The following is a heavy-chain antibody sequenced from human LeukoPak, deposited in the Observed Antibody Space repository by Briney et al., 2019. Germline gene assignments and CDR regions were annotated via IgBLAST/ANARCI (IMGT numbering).Heavy chain of an antibody. V-gene: IGHV3-53*01. J-gene: IGHJ4*02. D-gene: IGHD3-3*01. CDR1: GFTVSSNS. Sequence: GGSLRLSCAASGFTVSSNSMNWVRQAPGKGLEWVSVIYSGGSTYYADSVKGRFTISRDNSKNTLYLQMNSLRAEDTAVYYCAKGNSITIFGVVISYWGQGTLVTVSS. CDR2: IYSGGST. CDR3: AKGNSITIFGVVISY.